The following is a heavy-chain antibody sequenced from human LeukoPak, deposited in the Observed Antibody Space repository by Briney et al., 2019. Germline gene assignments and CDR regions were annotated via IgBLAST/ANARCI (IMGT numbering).Heavy chain of an antibody. V-gene: IGHV4-34*01. J-gene: IGHJ4*02. D-gene: IGHD3-22*01. Sequence: SETLSLTCAVYGGSFSGYYWSWIRQPPGRGLEWXGEINHSGSTNYNPSLKSRVTISVDTSKNQFSLKLSSVTAADTAVYYCARGRYYDSSGPSFDYWGQGTLVTVSS. CDR2: INHSGST. CDR1: GGSFSGYY. CDR3: ARGRYYDSSGPSFDY.